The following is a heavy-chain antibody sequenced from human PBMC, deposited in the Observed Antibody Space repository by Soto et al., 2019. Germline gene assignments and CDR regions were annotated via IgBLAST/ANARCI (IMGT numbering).Heavy chain of an antibody. V-gene: IGHV3-30-3*01. CDR2: ISYDGSNK. D-gene: IGHD3-3*01. CDR3: ARQYYDFWSGYPHGMDV. Sequence: GGSLRLSCAASGFTFSSYAMHWVRQAPGKGLEWVAVISYDGSNKYYADSVKGRFTISRDNSKNTLYLQMNSLRAEDTAVYYCARQYYDFWSGYPHGMDVWGQGTTVTVSS. CDR1: GFTFSSYA. J-gene: IGHJ6*02.